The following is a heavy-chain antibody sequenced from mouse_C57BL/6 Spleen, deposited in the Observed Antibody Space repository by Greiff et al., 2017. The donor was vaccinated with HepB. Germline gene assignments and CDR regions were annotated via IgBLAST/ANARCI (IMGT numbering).Heavy chain of an antibody. CDR3: ARRPLLLRYWYFDV. D-gene: IGHD1-1*01. Sequence: DVMLVESGGGLVKPGGSLKLSCAASGFTFSDYGMHWVRQAPEKGLEWVAYISSGSSTIYYADTVKGRFTISRDNAKNTLFLQMTSLRSEDTAMYYCARRPLLLRYWYFDVWGTGTTVTVSS. CDR1: GFTFSDYG. V-gene: IGHV5-17*01. J-gene: IGHJ1*03. CDR2: ISSGSSTI.